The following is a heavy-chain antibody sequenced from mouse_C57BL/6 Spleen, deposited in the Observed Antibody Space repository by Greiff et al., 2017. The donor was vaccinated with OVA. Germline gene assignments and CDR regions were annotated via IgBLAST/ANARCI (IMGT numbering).Heavy chain of an antibody. Sequence: VQLQQPGAELVKPGASVKLSCKASGYTFTSYWMHWVKQRPGQGLEWIGMIHPNSGSTNYNEKFKSKATLTVDKSSSQAYMQLSSLTAEDSAVYYCLYYGNYNSCAYWGQGTLVTVSA. V-gene: IGHV1-64*01. CDR2: IHPNSGST. CDR1: GYTFTSYW. D-gene: IGHD2-1*01. J-gene: IGHJ3*01. CDR3: LYYGNYNSCAY.